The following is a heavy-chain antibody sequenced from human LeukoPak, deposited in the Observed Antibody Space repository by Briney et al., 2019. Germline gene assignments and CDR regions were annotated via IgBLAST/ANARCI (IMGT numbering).Heavy chain of an antibody. J-gene: IGHJ3*02. CDR3: ATDSPLRTGYYDAFDI. V-gene: IGHV1-69*05. CDR1: GGTFSSYA. D-gene: IGHD3/OR15-3a*01. Sequence: ASVKVSCKASGGTFSSYAISWVRQAPGQGLEWMGGIIPIFGTANYAQKFQGRVTMTRNTSISTAYMELSSLRSEDTAVYYCATDSPLRTGYYDAFDIWGQGTMVTVSS. CDR2: IIPIFGTA.